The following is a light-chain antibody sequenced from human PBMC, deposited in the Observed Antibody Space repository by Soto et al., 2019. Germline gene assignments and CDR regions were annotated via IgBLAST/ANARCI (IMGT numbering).Light chain of an antibody. V-gene: IGKV3-11*01. CDR3: QLRSSWPMYT. Sequence: EIVLTQSPANLSLSPGERATLSCRASQSVSSYLAWYQQKPGQAPRLLIYDASNRATGIPARFSGSGSGADFTLTISSLEPEDFAHYYCQLRSSWPMYTFGQGTKLESK. CDR2: DAS. J-gene: IGKJ2*01. CDR1: QSVSSY.